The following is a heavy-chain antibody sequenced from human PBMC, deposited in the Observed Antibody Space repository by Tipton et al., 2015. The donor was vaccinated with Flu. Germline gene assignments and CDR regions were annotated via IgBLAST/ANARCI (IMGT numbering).Heavy chain of an antibody. CDR3: ARDRGDTAMVMIYYYYGMDV. CDR2: IYYSGST. CDR1: GGSISSGSYY. J-gene: IGHJ6*02. D-gene: IGHD5-18*01. Sequence: TLSLTCTVSGGSISSGSYYWSWIRQPAGKGLEWIGRIYYSGSTYYNPSLKSRVTISVDTSKNQFSLKLSSVTAADTAVYYCARDRGDTAMVMIYYYYGMDVWGQGTTVTVSS. V-gene: IGHV4-61*02.